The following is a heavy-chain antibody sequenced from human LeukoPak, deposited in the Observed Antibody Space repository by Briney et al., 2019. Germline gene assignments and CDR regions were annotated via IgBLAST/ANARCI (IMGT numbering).Heavy chain of an antibody. V-gene: IGHV4-39*01. CDR1: GGSISSSSYY. Sequence: SETLSLTCTVSGGSISSSSYYWGWIRQPPGKGLEWIGSIYYSGSTYYNPSLKSRVTISVDTSKNQFSLKLSSVTAADTAVYYCARHRPTYCSSTSCYGWYFDLWGRGTLVTVSS. D-gene: IGHD2-2*01. CDR2: IYYSGST. J-gene: IGHJ2*01. CDR3: ARHRPTYCSSTSCYGWYFDL.